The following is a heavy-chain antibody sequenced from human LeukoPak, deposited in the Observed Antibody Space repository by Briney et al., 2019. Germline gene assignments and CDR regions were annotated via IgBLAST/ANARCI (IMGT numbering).Heavy chain of an antibody. CDR1: GGSFSGYY. V-gene: IGHV3-49*03. CDR2: IRGKAYSGTT. CDR3: SRDEYGTGTPHFDN. D-gene: IGHD3-10*01. J-gene: IGHJ4*02. Sequence: LSLTCAVYGGSFSGYYWSWIRQPPGKGLEWVGFIRGKAYSGTTEYAASVKGRFTISRDDSKSIAYLQMNSLKIEDTAVYYCSRDEYGTGTPHFDNWGQGTLVTVSS.